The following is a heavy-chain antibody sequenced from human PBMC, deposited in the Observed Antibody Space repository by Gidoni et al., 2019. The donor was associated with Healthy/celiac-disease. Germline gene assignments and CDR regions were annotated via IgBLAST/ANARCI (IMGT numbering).Heavy chain of an antibody. V-gene: IGHV3-11*01. J-gene: IGHJ3*02. Sequence: QVQLVESGGGLVKPGGSLRLSCAASGFTFSDYYMSWIRQAPGKGLEWVSYISSSGSTIYYADSVKGRFTISRDNAKNSLYLQMNSLRAEDTAVYYCAREGYDSSGYYYSPLNLDAFDIWGQGTMVTVSS. CDR3: AREGYDSSGYYYSPLNLDAFDI. CDR2: ISSSGSTI. D-gene: IGHD3-22*01. CDR1: GFTFSDYY.